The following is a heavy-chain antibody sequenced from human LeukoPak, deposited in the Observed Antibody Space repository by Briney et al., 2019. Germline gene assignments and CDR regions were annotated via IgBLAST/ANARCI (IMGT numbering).Heavy chain of an antibody. CDR3: AKDAQRGFDYSNSLEN. CDR2: IWNDGSNK. D-gene: IGHD4-11*01. V-gene: IGHV3-33*06. CDR1: RFTFSHYG. J-gene: IGHJ4*02. Sequence: GGSLRLSCAASRFTFSHYGMHWVRQAPGKGLEWVAVIWNDGSNKYYADSVKGRFTVSRDNSQNRLYLQMNSLRPEDTAVYYCAKDAQRGFDYSNSLENWGQGTLVTASS.